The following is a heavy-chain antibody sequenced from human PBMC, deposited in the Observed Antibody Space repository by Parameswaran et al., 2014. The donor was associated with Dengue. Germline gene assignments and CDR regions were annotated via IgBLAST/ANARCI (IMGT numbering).Heavy chain of an antibody. J-gene: IGHJ6*01. CDR3: ARDYKYYYGMDV. V-gene: IGHV7-4-1*02. Sequence: WVRQAPGQGLEWMGWINTNTGNPTYAQGFTGRFVFSLDTSVSTAYLQISSLKAEDTAVYYCARDYKYYYGMDVWGPRDHGHRLL. CDR2: INTNTGNP.